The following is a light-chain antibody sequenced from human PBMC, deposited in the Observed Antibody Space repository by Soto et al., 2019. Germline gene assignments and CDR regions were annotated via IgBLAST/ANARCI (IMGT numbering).Light chain of an antibody. CDR3: QQLNNYPRT. CDR1: QGISNY. V-gene: IGKV1-9*01. CDR2: AAS. J-gene: IGKJ2*01. Sequence: DIQLTQSPSFLSASIRDRVTITCRASQGISNYLAWYQQKPGKAPKLLFYAASTLESGVPSRFSGSGSGTEFTLTITSLQPEDFATYYCQQLNNYPRTFGQGTKLEI.